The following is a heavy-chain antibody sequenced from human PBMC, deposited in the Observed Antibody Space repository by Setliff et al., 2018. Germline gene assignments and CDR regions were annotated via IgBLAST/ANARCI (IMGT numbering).Heavy chain of an antibody. CDR2: IYHSGST. V-gene: IGHV4-38-2*02. Sequence: SETLSLTCTVSGYSISSGYYWGWIRQPPGKGLEWIGSIYHSGSTYYNPSLKSRVTISVDTSKNQFSLKLSSVTAADTAVYYCARDWTVWFGELSGWFDPWGQGTLVTVSS. CDR3: ARDWTVWFGELSGWFDP. D-gene: IGHD3-10*01. J-gene: IGHJ5*02. CDR1: GYSISSGYY.